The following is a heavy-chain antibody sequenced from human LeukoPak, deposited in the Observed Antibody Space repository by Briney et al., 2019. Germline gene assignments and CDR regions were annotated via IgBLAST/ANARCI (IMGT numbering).Heavy chain of an antibody. CDR1: GFTFSSNW. Sequence: PGGSLRLSCVASGFTFSSNWMHWVRQAPGKGLVWVSRINSDGSSTSYADSVMGRFTISRDNAKNTLYLQMNSLRAEDTAVYSCARGGSTYMDVWGKGTTVTVSS. J-gene: IGHJ6*03. CDR2: INSDGSST. D-gene: IGHD2-2*01. V-gene: IGHV3-74*01. CDR3: ARGGSTYMDV.